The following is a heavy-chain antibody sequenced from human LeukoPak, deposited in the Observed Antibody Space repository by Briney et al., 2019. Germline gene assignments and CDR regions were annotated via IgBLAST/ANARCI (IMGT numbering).Heavy chain of an antibody. CDR1: GFTFSSYW. Sequence: GGSLRLSCAASGFTFSSYWMTWVRQAPGKGLEWVANIKRDGSEKHYVDSVKGRFTISRDNAKNSLYLQMNSLRAEDTALYYCAREGGYCSGGSCYDYYYYYMDVWGKGTTVTVSS. V-gene: IGHV3-7*03. J-gene: IGHJ6*03. D-gene: IGHD2-15*01. CDR3: AREGGYCSGGSCYDYYYYYMDV. CDR2: IKRDGSEK.